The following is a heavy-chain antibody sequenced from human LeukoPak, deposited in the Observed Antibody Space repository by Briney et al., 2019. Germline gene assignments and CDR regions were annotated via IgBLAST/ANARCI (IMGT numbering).Heavy chain of an antibody. CDR1: GFTFSNAW. D-gene: IGHD3-16*02. J-gene: IGHJ4*02. V-gene: IGHV3-30*02. CDR3: AKVSGDYVWGSYRYVPSDY. Sequence: GGSLRLSCAASGFTFSNAWMSCVRQAPGKGLEWVAFIRYDGSNKYYADSVKGRFTISRDNSKNTLYLQMNSLRAEDTAVYYCAKVSGDYVWGSYRYVPSDYWGQGTLVTVSS. CDR2: IRYDGSNK.